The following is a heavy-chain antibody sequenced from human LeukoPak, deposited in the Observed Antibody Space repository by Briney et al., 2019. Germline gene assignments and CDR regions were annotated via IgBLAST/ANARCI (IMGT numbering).Heavy chain of an antibody. CDR2: IYWDDDK. CDR1: GFSLSTSGVG. V-gene: IGHV2-5*02. Sequence: SGPTLVKPTQTLTLTCTFSGFSLSTSGVGVGWIRQPSGKALEWLALIYWDDDKRYSPSLKSRLTITKDTSKNQVVLTMTNMDPVDTATYYCAHNTVADINWFDPGAREPWSPSPQ. CDR3: AHNTVADINWFDP. D-gene: IGHD6-19*01. J-gene: IGHJ5*02.